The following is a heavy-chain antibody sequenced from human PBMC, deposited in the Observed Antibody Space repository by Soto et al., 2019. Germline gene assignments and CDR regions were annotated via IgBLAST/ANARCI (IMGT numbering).Heavy chain of an antibody. CDR2: ISAYNGNT. J-gene: IGHJ5*02. D-gene: IGHD6-19*01. CDR1: GYTFTSYG. Sequence: QVQLVQSGAEVKKPGASVKVSCKASGYTFTSYGISWVRQAPGQGLEWMGWISAYNGNTNYAQKLQGRVTMTTDTSTSTAYMELRSPRSDDAAVYYCAKESSSGWYWNGGEFDPWGQGTLVTVSS. V-gene: IGHV1-18*01. CDR3: AKESSSGWYWNGGEFDP.